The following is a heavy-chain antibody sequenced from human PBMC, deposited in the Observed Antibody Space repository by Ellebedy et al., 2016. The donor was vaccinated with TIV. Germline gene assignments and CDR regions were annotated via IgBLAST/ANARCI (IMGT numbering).Heavy chain of an antibody. D-gene: IGHD1-26*01. CDR2: INPSGGGT. J-gene: IGHJ6*02. V-gene: IGHV1-46*01. CDR3: ARDRIVGSSSPYYNGMDV. Sequence: AASVKVSCKASGYTFTSDLIHWVRQAPGQGLEWMGIINPSGGGTDYAQKFQGRVTMTRDTSTSTVYMELSSLRSDDTAVYYCARDRIVGSSSPYYNGMDVWGQGTTVTVSS. CDR1: GYTFTSDL.